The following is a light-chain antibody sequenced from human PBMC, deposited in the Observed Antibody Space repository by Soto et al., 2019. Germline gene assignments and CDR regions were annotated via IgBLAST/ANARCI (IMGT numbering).Light chain of an antibody. V-gene: IGLV2-14*03. CDR2: DIR. CDR3: SSYTSSSTRV. Sequence: QSALTQPASVSGSSRQSITISCTGTSSDVGGYKYVSWYQQHPGKAPKLMIYDIRNRPSGVSNRFSGSKSGNTASLTISGLQAEDEADYYCSSYTSSSTRVFGTGTKLTVL. CDR1: SSDVGGYKY. J-gene: IGLJ1*01.